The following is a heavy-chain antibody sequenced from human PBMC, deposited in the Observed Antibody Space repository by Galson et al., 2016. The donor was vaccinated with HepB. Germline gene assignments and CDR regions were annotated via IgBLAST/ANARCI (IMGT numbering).Heavy chain of an antibody. CDR3: TTLRPDYYESSGYLSN. Sequence: SLRLSCAASGFTIPFSNVWMTWVRQAPGKGLEWVGRIKGKPDGGTTDYAAPVKGRFLISRHDSKNILYLQMSSLKTEDTAMYYCTTLRPDYYESSGYLSNWGQGTLVTVSS. J-gene: IGHJ1*01. CDR1: GFTIPFSNVW. CDR2: IKGKPDGGTT. D-gene: IGHD3-22*01. V-gene: IGHV3-15*01.